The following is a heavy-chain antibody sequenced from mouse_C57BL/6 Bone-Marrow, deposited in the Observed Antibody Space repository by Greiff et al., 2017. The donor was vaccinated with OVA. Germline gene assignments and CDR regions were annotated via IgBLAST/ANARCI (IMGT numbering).Heavy chain of an antibody. CDR3: ARHRWSYWYFDV. D-gene: IGHD2-3*01. V-gene: IGHV5-12*01. CDR2: ISNGGGST. CDR1: GFTFSDYY. J-gene: IGHJ1*03. Sequence: EVKLMESGGGLVQPGGSLKLSCAASGFTFSDYYMYWVRQTPEKRLEWVAYISNGGGSTYYPDTVKGRFTISRDNAKNPLYLQMSRLKSEDTAMYYCARHRWSYWYFDVWGTGTTVTVSS.